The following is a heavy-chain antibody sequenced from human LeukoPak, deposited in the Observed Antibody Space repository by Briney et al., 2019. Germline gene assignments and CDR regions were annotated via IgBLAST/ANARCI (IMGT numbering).Heavy chain of an antibody. Sequence: PSETLSLACTVSGGSISSYYWSWIRQPPGKGLEWIGYIYYSGSTNYNPSLKSRVTISVDTSKNQFSLKLSSVTAADTAVYYCARHCSGGSCFSSFDYWGQGTLVTVSS. D-gene: IGHD2-15*01. J-gene: IGHJ4*02. CDR3: ARHCSGGSCFSSFDY. V-gene: IGHV4-59*08. CDR2: IYYSGST. CDR1: GGSISSYY.